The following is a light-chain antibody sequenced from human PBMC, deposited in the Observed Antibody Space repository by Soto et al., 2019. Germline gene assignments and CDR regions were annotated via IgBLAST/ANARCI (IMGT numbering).Light chain of an antibody. CDR2: DTS. J-gene: IGKJ1*01. V-gene: IGKV3-11*01. CDR1: QSVSKY. Sequence: EIVLTQSPVTLSLSPGERATLSCRASQSVSKYLACYQQKPGRAPRLLIYDTSIRATSIPAKFSGSGSGTDFTLTINSLEPEDFAIYYCQRRTNWLGTFGQGTKVEIK. CDR3: QRRTNWLGT.